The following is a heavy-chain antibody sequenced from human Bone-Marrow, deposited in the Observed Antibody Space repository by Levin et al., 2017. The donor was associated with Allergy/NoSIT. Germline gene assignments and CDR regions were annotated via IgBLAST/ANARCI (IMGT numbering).Heavy chain of an antibody. D-gene: IGHD6-13*01. Sequence: LRLSCTVSGGSISSYNHFWSWLRQPPGTGLEWIGYIGYSGNAYYNPSLRSRVTLSVDTSKNQFSLMFSSVTAADTAVYFCAREVIAAADSDAFDIWGQGTMVTVSS. CDR3: AREVIAAADSDAFDI. CDR2: IGYSGNA. V-gene: IGHV4-30-4*01. J-gene: IGHJ3*02. CDR1: GGSISSYNHF.